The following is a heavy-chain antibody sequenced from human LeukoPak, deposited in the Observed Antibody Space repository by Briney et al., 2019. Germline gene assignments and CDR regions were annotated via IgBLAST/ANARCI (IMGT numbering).Heavy chain of an antibody. CDR1: GLIVSSNY. D-gene: IGHD6-6*01. J-gene: IGHJ4*02. CDR2: LYSGGST. Sequence: GSLXXXCAASGLIVSSNYMTWVRQAPGKGLEWVSVLYSGGSTYYADSVKDRFIISRDNAKNSLYLQMNSLRAEDMALYYCAKDGYSSSSVGYYFDYWGQGTLVTVSS. CDR3: AKDGYSSSSVGYYFDY. V-gene: IGHV3-53*05.